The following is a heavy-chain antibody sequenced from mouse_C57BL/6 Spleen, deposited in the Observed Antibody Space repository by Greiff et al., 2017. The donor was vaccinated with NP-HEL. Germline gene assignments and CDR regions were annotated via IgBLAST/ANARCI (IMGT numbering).Heavy chain of an antibody. V-gene: IGHV1-18*01. CDR3: ARQAYYSNSWFAY. CDR1: GYTFTDYN. J-gene: IGHJ3*01. CDR2: INPNNGGT. D-gene: IGHD2-5*01. Sequence: EVQLQQSGPELVKPGASVKIPCKASGYTFTDYNMDWVKQSHGKSLEWIGDINPNNGGTIYNQKFKGKATFTVDKSSSTAYMELRSLTSEDTAVYYCARQAYYSNSWFAYWGQGTLVTVSA.